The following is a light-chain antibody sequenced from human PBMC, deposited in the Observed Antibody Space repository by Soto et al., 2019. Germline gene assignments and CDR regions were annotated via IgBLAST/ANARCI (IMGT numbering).Light chain of an antibody. V-gene: IGKV2-28*01. J-gene: IGKJ2*01. Sequence: DIVMTQSPLSLPVTPGEQASISCRSSQSLLESNGYNYLDWYLQKPGQSPQLLIYLGSNRASGVADRFSGSGAGTDFTLKISRVEAEQVGSYYFMQGLKSLTFGQGTKLEIK. CDR3: MQGLKSLT. CDR1: QSLLESNGYNY. CDR2: LGS.